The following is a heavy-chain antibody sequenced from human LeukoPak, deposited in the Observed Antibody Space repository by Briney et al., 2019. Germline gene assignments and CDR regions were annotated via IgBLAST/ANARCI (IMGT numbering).Heavy chain of an antibody. CDR1: GGSFSGYY. V-gene: IGHV4-34*01. Sequence: PSETLSLTCAVYGGSFSGYYWSWIRQPPGKGLEWIGEINHSGSTNYNPSLKSRVTISVDTSKNQFSLKLSSVTAADTAVYYCARAGWALDYWGQGTLVTASS. J-gene: IGHJ4*02. CDR3: ARAGWALDY. D-gene: IGHD1-26*01. CDR2: INHSGST.